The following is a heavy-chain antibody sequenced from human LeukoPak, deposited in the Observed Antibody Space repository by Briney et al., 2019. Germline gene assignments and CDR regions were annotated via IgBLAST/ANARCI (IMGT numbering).Heavy chain of an antibody. CDR3: ARDKYYYDSSGYHYGRYWYFDL. Sequence: GASVKVSCKASGYTFTGYYMHWVRQAPGQGLEWMGWINPNSGGTNYAQKFQARVTMTRDTSISTAYMELSRLRSDDTAVYYCARDKYYYDSSGYHYGRYWYFDLWGRGTLVTVSS. J-gene: IGHJ2*01. CDR2: INPNSGGT. D-gene: IGHD3-22*01. CDR1: GYTFTGYY. V-gene: IGHV1-2*02.